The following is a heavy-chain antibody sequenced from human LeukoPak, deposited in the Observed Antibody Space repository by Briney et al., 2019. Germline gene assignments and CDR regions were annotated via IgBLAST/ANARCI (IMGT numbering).Heavy chain of an antibody. CDR1: GDSVSNGNYY. V-gene: IGHV4-61*03. Sequence: SETLSLTCTVSGDSVSNGNYYWSWLRQPPGKALERIGFIYYTGKTYYNPSLEGRVTILVDTSRNHFSVKLSSVTAADTAVYYCARSQNYYGSGDYWSQGTLVTVSS. CDR3: ARSQNYYGSGDY. D-gene: IGHD3-10*01. J-gene: IGHJ4*02. CDR2: IYYTGKT.